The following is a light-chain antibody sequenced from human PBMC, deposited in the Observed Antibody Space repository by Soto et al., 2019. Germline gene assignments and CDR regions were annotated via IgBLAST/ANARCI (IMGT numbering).Light chain of an antibody. V-gene: IGKV3-11*01. CDR2: DAS. Sequence: EIVLTQSPATLSLSPGERATLSCRASQSVSSYLAWYQQKPGQAPRLLIYDASNRATGIPARFSGSGSGTDFTLTIISLEPEDFAVYYCQQRSNWPRTFGQGTKVYIK. J-gene: IGKJ1*01. CDR3: QQRSNWPRT. CDR1: QSVSSY.